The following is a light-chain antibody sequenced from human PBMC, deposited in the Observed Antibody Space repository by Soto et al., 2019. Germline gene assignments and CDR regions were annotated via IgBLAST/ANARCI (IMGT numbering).Light chain of an antibody. CDR1: SSNIGADYF. CDR2: DNT. J-gene: IGLJ1*01. CDR3: QSYDSSLRGYV. V-gene: IGLV1-40*01. Sequence: QSLLPHPPSLAGAPGQGVTISCTGSSSNIGADYFVHWYQQLPGAAPKLLIYDNTNRPSGVPDRFSGSKSGTSASLAITGLQAEDDADYYCQSYDSSLRGYVFGSGTKVT.